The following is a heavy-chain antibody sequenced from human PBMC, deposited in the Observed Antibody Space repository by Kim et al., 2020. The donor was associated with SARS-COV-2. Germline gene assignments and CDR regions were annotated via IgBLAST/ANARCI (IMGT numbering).Heavy chain of an antibody. J-gene: IGHJ6*02. D-gene: IGHD3-22*01. CDR1: GGSFSGYY. CDR2: INHSGST. CDR3: ATGSEGVTMIVVVKTYYYYCMDV. V-gene: IGHV4-34*01. Sequence: SETLSLTCAVYGGSFSGYYWSWIRQPPGKGLEWIGEINHSGSTNYTPSLKSRVTMSVDTSKNQFSLKLSSVTAADTAVYYCATGSEGVTMIVVVKTYYYYCMDVWGQGTMVTVSS.